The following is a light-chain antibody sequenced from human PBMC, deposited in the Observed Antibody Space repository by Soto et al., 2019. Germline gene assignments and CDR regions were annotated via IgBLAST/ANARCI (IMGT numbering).Light chain of an antibody. CDR3: QQLERYPST. J-gene: IGKJ4*01. CDR2: AAS. CDR1: QSVNTY. Sequence: DIQMTQSPSSLSASVGDRATSTCLASQSVNTYLHWYQQKAGQAPKLLIYAASTLQSGVPSRFSGSGSGTDFTLTISSLKNEDFATYYCQQLERYPSTFGGGTKVDIK. V-gene: IGKV1-9*01.